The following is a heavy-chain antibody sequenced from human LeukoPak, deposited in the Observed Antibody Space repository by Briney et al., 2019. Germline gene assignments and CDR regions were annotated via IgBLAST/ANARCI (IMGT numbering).Heavy chain of an antibody. CDR1: GFTFSNYG. V-gene: IGHV3-33*01. D-gene: IGHD4-17*01. CDR2: IRYDGSHK. CDR3: ARANYGDYPLDY. J-gene: IGHJ4*02. Sequence: GGSLRLSCAASGFTFSNYGFHWVRQAPGKGLEWVAVIRYDGSHKYYADSVKGRFTISKDNSKNTLSLQMNSLRVEDTAVYYCARANYGDYPLDYWGQGTLVTVSS.